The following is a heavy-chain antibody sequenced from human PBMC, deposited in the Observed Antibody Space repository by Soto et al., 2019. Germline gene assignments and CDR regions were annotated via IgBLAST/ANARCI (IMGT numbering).Heavy chain of an antibody. Sequence: QVQLQESGPGLVEPSGTLSLTCAVSGASISNTDWWSWVRQPPGKGLEWIGEIYHSGTTNCDPSLKSRVTISLEKSKSQFSLKLTSVTAADPAVYSCAIPGAGDFDYWGRGPLVPVSS. CDR2: IYHSGTT. D-gene: IGHD6-13*01. J-gene: IGHJ4*02. CDR3: AIPGAGDFDY. V-gene: IGHV4-4*02. CDR1: GASISNTDW.